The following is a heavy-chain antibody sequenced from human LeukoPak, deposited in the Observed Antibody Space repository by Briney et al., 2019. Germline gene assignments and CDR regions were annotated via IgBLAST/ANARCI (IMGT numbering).Heavy chain of an antibody. Sequence: SVKVSCKASGGTFSSYTISWVRQAPGQGLEWMGRIIPILGIANYAQKLQGRVTITADKSTSTAYMELSSLRSEDTAVYYCASCLIAVAGSFDYWGQGTLVTVSS. CDR1: GGTFSSYT. D-gene: IGHD6-19*01. CDR3: ASCLIAVAGSFDY. J-gene: IGHJ4*02. V-gene: IGHV1-69*02. CDR2: IIPILGIA.